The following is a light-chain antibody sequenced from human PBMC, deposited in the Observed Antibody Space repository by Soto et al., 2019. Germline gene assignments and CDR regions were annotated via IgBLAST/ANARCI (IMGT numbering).Light chain of an antibody. CDR2: AAS. CDR3: QNLNSYPLN. Sequence: DIQLTHTPPALSASVGGGVNITFRASESISNYLNWYQHKVGKAPKLLIYAASSLQSGVPSRFSGSGSGTECSLTISNLQPEEFATDYCQNLNSYPLNCGGGTTGAIK. J-gene: IGKJ4*01. CDR1: ESISNY. V-gene: IGKV1-17*02.